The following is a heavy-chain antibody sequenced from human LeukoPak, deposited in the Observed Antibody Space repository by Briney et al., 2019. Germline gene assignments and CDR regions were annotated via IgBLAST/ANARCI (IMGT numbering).Heavy chain of an antibody. CDR1: GFSGRTHW. CDR3: TRLGDWNFEF. CDR2: IRPDGGER. Sequence: GGSLRLSCTASGFSGRTHWMSWVRQAPGKGLEWVANIRPDGGERYYGDSLKGRFTISRDNDKNSLYLQMNFLRADDTVIYYCTRLGDWNFEFWGPGTLVTVSS. D-gene: IGHD3-16*01. V-gene: IGHV3-7*03. J-gene: IGHJ4*02.